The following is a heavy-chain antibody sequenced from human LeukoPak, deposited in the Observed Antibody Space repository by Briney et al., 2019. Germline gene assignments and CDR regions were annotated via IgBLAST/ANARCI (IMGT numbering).Heavy chain of an antibody. D-gene: IGHD6-19*01. V-gene: IGHV3-23*01. CDR3: ARIVQWPKGFDY. Sequence: GGSLRLSCAASGFTFSTYAMSCVRQAPGKGLEWVSAISIGGNTFYADSVKGRFTISRDNSKNTLYLQMSSLRAEDTAAYYCARIVQWPKGFDYWGQGTLVTVSS. J-gene: IGHJ4*02. CDR2: ISIGGNT. CDR1: GFTFSTYA.